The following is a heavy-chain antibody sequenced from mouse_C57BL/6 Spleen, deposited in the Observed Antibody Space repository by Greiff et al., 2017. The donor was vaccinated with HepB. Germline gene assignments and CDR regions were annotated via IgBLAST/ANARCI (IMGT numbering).Heavy chain of an antibody. CDR2: IYPGSGST. J-gene: IGHJ2*01. CDR3: ARIHYGNYEDYFDY. D-gene: IGHD2-1*01. V-gene: IGHV1-55*01. Sequence: QVQLQQPGAELVKPGASVKMSCKASGYTFTSYWITWVKQRPGQGLEWIGDIYPGSGSTNYNEKFKSKATLTVDTSSSTAYMQLSSLTSEDSAVYYCARIHYGNYEDYFDYWGQGTTLTVSS. CDR1: GYTFTSYW.